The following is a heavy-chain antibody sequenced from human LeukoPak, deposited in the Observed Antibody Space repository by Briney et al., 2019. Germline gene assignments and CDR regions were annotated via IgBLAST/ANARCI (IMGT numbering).Heavy chain of an antibody. D-gene: IGHD4-23*01. Sequence: ASVKVSCKASGGTFSSYAINWVRQAPGQGLEWMGGIIPIFGTANYAQKFQGRVTITADESTSTAYMELSSLRSEDTAVYYCARGAGNSRYYYYMDVWGKGTTVTISS. CDR2: IIPIFGTA. CDR1: GGTFSSYA. V-gene: IGHV1-69*13. J-gene: IGHJ6*03. CDR3: ARGAGNSRYYYYMDV.